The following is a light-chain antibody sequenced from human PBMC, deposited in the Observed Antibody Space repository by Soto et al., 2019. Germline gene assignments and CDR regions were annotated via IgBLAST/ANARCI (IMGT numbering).Light chain of an antibody. Sequence: EVVLTQSPGTLSLSPGERGTLSCRASQSVINNYLAWYQQKPGQAPRLLIYGASSRATGIPDRFSGSATGTDFTLSVSRVEPADFAVYYCQHYGTSPETFGQGTRVEIK. CDR2: GAS. J-gene: IGKJ1*01. CDR1: QSVINNY. V-gene: IGKV3-20*01. CDR3: QHYGTSPET.